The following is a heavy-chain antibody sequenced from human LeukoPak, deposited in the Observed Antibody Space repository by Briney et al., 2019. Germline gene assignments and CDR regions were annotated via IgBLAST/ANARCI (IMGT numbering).Heavy chain of an antibody. D-gene: IGHD2-2*02. J-gene: IGHJ4*02. Sequence: ASVKVPCKASGYTFTSYDINWVRQAAGQGLEWMGWMNPNSGNTGYAQKFQGRVTMTRSTSISTAYMELGSLTSEDTAVYYCTRGSQNCASASCYNFWGQGTLVTVSS. CDR2: MNPNSGNT. CDR1: GYTFTSYD. V-gene: IGHV1-8*02. CDR3: TRGSQNCASASCYNF.